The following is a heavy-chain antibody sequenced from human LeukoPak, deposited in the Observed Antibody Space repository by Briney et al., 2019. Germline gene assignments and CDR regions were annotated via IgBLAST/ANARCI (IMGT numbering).Heavy chain of an antibody. J-gene: IGHJ6*02. CDR1: GFTFSSYW. V-gene: IGHV4-4*02. Sequence: GSLRLTCAASGFTFSSYWMHWVRQAPGKGLEWIGEIYHSGSTNYNPSLKSRVTISVDKSKNQFSLKLSSVTAADTAVYYCARGKAVADYYYYGMDVWGQGTTVTVSS. CDR3: ARGKAVADYYYYGMDV. D-gene: IGHD6-19*01. CDR2: IYHSGST.